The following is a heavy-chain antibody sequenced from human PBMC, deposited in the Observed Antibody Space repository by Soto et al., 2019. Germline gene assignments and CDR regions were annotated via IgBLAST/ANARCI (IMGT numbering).Heavy chain of an antibody. CDR3: ARDLIFGVISMGV. Sequence: GGSLRLSCAASGFTFSSYAMHWVRQAPGKGLEWVAVISYDGSNKYYADSVKGRFTISRDNSKNTLYLQMNSLRAEDTAVYYCARDLIFGVISMGVWGQGTTVTVSS. J-gene: IGHJ6*02. V-gene: IGHV3-30-3*01. CDR2: ISYDGSNK. CDR1: GFTFSSYA. D-gene: IGHD3-3*01.